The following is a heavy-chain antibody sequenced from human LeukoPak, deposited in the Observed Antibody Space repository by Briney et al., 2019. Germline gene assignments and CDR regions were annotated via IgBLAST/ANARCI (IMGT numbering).Heavy chain of an antibody. V-gene: IGHV1-18*04. CDR2: ISAYSGNT. Sequence: ASVTVSCKASGYTFTSYGTSWVRQAPGQGLEWMGWISAYSGNTNYAQKLQGRVTMTTDTSTSTAYMELRSLRSDDTAVYYCARDGLIYCSSTSCPPLKCDYWGQGTLVTVSS. CDR1: GYTFTSYG. J-gene: IGHJ4*02. CDR3: ARDGLIYCSSTSCPPLKCDY. D-gene: IGHD2-2*01.